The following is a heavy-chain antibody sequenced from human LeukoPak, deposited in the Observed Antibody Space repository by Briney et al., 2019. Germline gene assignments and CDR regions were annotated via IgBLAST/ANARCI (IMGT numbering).Heavy chain of an antibody. CDR3: ATGLGYGGNSGLRFDP. Sequence: ASVKVSCKVSGYTLTELSMHWVRQAPGKGLEWMGGFDPEDGETIYAQKFQGRVTMTEDTSTDTAYMELSSLRSEDTAVYYCATGLGYGGNSGLRFDPWGQGTLVTVSS. J-gene: IGHJ5*02. D-gene: IGHD4-23*01. CDR1: GYTLTELS. CDR2: FDPEDGET. V-gene: IGHV1-24*01.